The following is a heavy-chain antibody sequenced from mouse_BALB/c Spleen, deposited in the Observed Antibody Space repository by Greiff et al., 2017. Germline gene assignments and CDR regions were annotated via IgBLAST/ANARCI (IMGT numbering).Heavy chain of an antibody. V-gene: IGHV1-7*01. Sequence: QVQLQQSGAELAKPGASVKMSCKASGYTFTSYWMHWVKQRPGQGLEWIGYINPSTGYTEYNQKFKDKATLTADKSSSTAYMQLSSLTSEDSAVYYCARATTVVSWYFDVWGAGTTVTVSS. CDR2: INPSTGYT. CDR1: GYTFTSYW. D-gene: IGHD1-1*01. CDR3: ARATTVVSWYFDV. J-gene: IGHJ1*01.